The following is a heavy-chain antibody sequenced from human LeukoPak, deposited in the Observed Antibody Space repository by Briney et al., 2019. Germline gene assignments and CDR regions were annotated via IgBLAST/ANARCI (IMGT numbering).Heavy chain of an antibody. CDR3: ARAEAPDDSSGYYYYYYYMDV. J-gene: IGHJ6*03. CDR1: GGSISSGDYY. D-gene: IGHD3-22*01. CDR2: IYYSGST. Sequence: SETLSLTCTVSGGSISSGDYYWSWIRQPPGKGPEWIGYIYYSGSTYYNPSLKSRVTISVDTSKNQFSLKLSSVTAADTAVYYCARAEAPDDSSGYYYYYYYMDVWGKGTTVTVSS. V-gene: IGHV4-30-4*08.